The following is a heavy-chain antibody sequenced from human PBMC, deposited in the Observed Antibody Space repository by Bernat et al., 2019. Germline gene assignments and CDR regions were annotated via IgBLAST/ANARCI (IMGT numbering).Heavy chain of an antibody. CDR1: GFTFSSSA. D-gene: IGHD4-17*01. V-gene: IGHV3-73*01. J-gene: IGHJ4*02. CDR2: IRSKANSYAT. CDR3: TRQEGYGDYPDY. Sequence: VQLVESGGGVVQPGRSLRLSCAASGFTFSSSAMHWVRQASGKGLEWVGRIRSKANSYATAYGASVTGRFTISRDDSKNTAYLQMNSLKTEDTAVYYCTRQEGYGDYPDYRGQGTLVTVSS.